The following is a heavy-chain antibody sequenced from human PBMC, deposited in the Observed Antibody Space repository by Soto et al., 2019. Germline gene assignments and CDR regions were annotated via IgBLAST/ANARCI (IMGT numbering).Heavy chain of an antibody. J-gene: IGHJ5*02. D-gene: IGHD2-15*01. V-gene: IGHV4-59*01. CDR3: ARDKYCSGGSCCKNWFDP. Sequence: SETLSLTCTVSGGSISSSYWSWIRQPPGKGLEWLAYIYDDGSANYNPSLKSRATISLDMSKNQFSLKLTSVTAADTAVYYCARDKYCSGGSCCKNWFDPWGQGTLVTVSS. CDR2: IYDDGSA. CDR1: GGSISSSY.